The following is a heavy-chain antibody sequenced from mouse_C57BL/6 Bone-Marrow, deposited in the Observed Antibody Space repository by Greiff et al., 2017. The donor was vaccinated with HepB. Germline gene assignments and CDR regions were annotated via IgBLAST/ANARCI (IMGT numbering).Heavy chain of an antibody. CDR2: INPGSGGT. J-gene: IGHJ2*01. Sequence: VQLQQSGAELVRPGTSVKVSCKASGYAFTNYLIEWVKQRPGQGLEWIGVINPGSGGTNYNEKFKGKATLTADKSSSTAYMQLSSLTSEDSAVYFCARVGFITTVFDYWGQGTTLTVSS. CDR3: ARVGFITTVFDY. V-gene: IGHV1-54*01. D-gene: IGHD1-1*01. CDR1: GYAFTNYL.